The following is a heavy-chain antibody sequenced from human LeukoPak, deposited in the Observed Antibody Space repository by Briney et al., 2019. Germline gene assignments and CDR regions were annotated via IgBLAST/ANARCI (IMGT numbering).Heavy chain of an antibody. J-gene: IGHJ5*02. D-gene: IGHD3-3*01. CDR1: GFTFSSYA. CDR3: ARDIGDRITIFGVVRRSHKNWFDP. CDR2: ISGSGGST. V-gene: IGHV3-23*01. Sequence: GGSLRLSCAASGFTFSSYAMSWVRQAPGKGLEWVSAISGSGGSTYYADSVKGRFTISRDNAKNSLYLQMNSLRDEDTAVYYCARDIGDRITIFGVVRRSHKNWFDPWGQGTLVTVSS.